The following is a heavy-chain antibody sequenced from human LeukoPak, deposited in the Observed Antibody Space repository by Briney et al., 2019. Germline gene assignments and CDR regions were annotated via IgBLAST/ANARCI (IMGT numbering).Heavy chain of an antibody. Sequence: PGGSLRLSCAASGFTFSSYSMNWVRQAPGKGLEWVSSISSSSSYIYYADSVKGRFTISRDNAKNSLYLQMNSLRAEDTAVYYCARDNPPYCSSTSCYGVDWFDPWGQGTLVTVSS. CDR3: ARDNPPYCSSTSCYGVDWFDP. J-gene: IGHJ5*02. V-gene: IGHV3-21*01. CDR2: ISSSSSYI. D-gene: IGHD2-2*01. CDR1: GFTFSSYS.